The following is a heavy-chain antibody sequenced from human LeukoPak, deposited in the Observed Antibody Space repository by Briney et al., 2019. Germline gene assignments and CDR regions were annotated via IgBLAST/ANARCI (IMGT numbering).Heavy chain of an antibody. D-gene: IGHD3-22*01. CDR3: ARGASYYYDSSGYYYPDAFDI. J-gene: IGHJ3*02. CDR1: GGTFSSYA. V-gene: IGHV1-69*06. CDR2: IIPIFGTA. Sequence: SVKVSCKASGGTFSSYAISWVRQAPGQGLEWMGGIIPIFGTANYAQKFQGRVTITADKSTSTAYMELSSLRSEDMAVYYCARGASYYYDSSGYYYPDAFDIWGQGTMVTVSS.